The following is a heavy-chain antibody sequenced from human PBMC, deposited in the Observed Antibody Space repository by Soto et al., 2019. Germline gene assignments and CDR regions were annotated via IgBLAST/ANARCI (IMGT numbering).Heavy chain of an antibody. J-gene: IGHJ4*02. CDR1: GGSISRYF. D-gene: IGHD6-13*01. Sequence: SETLSLTCTVSGGSISRYFYIWVRQPPGKGLEWIGSVYYTGTTDYNPSLKSRVTISVDTSTTQFSLNLRSVTAADTAVYYCARDLAAVPRAFDYWGRGTLVTVSS. CDR3: ARDLAAVPRAFDY. CDR2: VYYTGTT. V-gene: IGHV4-59*01.